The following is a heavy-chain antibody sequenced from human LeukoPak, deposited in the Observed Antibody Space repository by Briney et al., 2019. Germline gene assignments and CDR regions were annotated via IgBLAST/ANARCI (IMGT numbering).Heavy chain of an antibody. Sequence: ASVKVSCKASGYTFTGYYMHWVRQAPGQGLEWMGWINPNSGGTNYAQKFQGRVTMTRDTSISTAYMELSRLRSDDTAVYYCARRASFSTSPYSHYYMDVWGKGTTVTVSS. D-gene: IGHD2-2*01. CDR3: ARRASFSTSPYSHYYMDV. V-gene: IGHV1-2*02. CDR2: INPNSGGT. J-gene: IGHJ6*03. CDR1: GYTFTGYY.